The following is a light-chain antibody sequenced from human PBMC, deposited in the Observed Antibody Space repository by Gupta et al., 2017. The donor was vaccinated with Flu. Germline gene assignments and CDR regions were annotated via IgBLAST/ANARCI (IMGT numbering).Light chain of an antibody. CDR2: VAS. V-gene: IGKV1-9*01. CDR1: QDISNY. Sequence: DIQLTQSPSFMSASVGDRVTITCRASQDISNYLAWNQQKPGKAPKFLIYVASTLQGGAPSRFSARGSGEEFTLTISSLHPEDSATYYCQQLHSYPVTFGPGTKVD. CDR3: QQLHSYPVT. J-gene: IGKJ3*01.